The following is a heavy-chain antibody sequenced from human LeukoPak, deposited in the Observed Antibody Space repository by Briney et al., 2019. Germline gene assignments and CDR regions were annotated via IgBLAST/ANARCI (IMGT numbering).Heavy chain of an antibody. Sequence: GASVKVSCKASGYTFTSYGISWVRQAPGQGLEWMGWISAYNGNTNYAQKLQGRVTMTTDTSTSTACMELRSLRSDDTAVYYCARDGRMSPDVYFDYWGQGTLVTVSS. CDR1: GYTFTSYG. D-gene: IGHD1-26*01. CDR2: ISAYNGNT. CDR3: ARDGRMSPDVYFDY. J-gene: IGHJ4*02. V-gene: IGHV1-18*01.